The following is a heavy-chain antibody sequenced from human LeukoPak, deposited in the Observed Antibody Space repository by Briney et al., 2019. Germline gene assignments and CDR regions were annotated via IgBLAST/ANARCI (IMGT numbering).Heavy chain of an antibody. V-gene: IGHV3-23*01. CDR2: TSAGGSST. J-gene: IGHJ5*02. D-gene: IGHD2-2*01. Sequence: GGSLRLSCAASGFSFSSYAMHWVRQAPGKGLEWVSTTSAGGSSTYYADSVKGRFTISRDNSKNTFYLQMNSLRAEDTAAYYWAKGGYCSSSSCYYGWFEPWGQGTLVTVSS. CDR1: GFSFSSYA. CDR3: AKGGYCSSSSCYYGWFEP.